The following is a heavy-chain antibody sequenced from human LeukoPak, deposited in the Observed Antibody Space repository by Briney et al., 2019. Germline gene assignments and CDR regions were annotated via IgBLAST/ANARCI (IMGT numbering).Heavy chain of an antibody. J-gene: IGHJ4*02. Sequence: SETLSLTCAVCGGSFSGYYWSWIRQPPGKGLEWIGEINHSGSTNYNPSLKSRVTISVDTSKNQFSLKLSSVTAADTAVYYCASGDTAMVSPFDYWGQGTLVTVSS. V-gene: IGHV4-34*01. D-gene: IGHD5-18*01. CDR2: INHSGST. CDR1: GGSFSGYY. CDR3: ASGDTAMVSPFDY.